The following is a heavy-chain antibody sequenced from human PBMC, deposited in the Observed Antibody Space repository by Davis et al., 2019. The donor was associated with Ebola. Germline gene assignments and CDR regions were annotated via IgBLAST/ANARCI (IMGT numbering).Heavy chain of an antibody. CDR3: ASQSATYYYDSSGYKTLRDAFDI. D-gene: IGHD3-22*01. V-gene: IGHV4-39*01. Sequence: MPSETLSLTCTVSGGSISSSSYYWGWIRQPPGKGLEWIGSIYYSGSTYYNPSLKSRVTISVDTSKNQFSLKLSSVTAADTAVYYCASQSATYYYDSSGYKTLRDAFDIWGQGTMVTVSS. J-gene: IGHJ3*02. CDR2: IYYSGST. CDR1: GGSISSSSYY.